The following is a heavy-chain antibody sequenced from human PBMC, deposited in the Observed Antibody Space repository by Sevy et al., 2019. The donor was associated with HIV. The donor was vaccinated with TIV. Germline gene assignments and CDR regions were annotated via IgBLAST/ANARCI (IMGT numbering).Heavy chain of an antibody. CDR1: GFTFSSHW. J-gene: IGHJ6*02. CDR3: ARDTGGIGMDV. CDR2: IKPDGSDK. D-gene: IGHD6-13*01. V-gene: IGHV3-7*01. Sequence: GGCLRLSCAASGFTFSSHWMSCVRQAPGKGLEWVANIKPDGSDKYYVDSVKGRFTISRDNDKNSLSLQMNSLRAEDTAVYNCARDTGGIGMDVWGQGTTVTVSS.